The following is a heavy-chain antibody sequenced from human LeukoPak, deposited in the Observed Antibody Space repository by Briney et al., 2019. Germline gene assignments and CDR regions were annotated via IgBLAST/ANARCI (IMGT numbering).Heavy chain of an antibody. CDR2: IKTDGSIT. CDR3: ARGYGSGRLNVLFDY. V-gene: IGHV3-74*01. J-gene: IGHJ4*02. D-gene: IGHD3-10*01. Sequence: PGGSLRLSCAASGFSLSVYWMHWVRQAQGKGPVWVSRIKTDGSITDYEDSVKGRFTISRDNAKNSLYLQMNSLRAEDTAVYYCARGYGSGRLNVLFDYWGQGTLVTVSS. CDR1: GFSLSVYW.